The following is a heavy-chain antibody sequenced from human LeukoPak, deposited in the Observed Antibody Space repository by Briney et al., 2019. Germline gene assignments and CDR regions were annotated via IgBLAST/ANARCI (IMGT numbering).Heavy chain of an antibody. CDR2: IYYSGST. CDR3: ARLRTGYYFDY. CDR1: GGSISSGGYY. V-gene: IGHV4-61*08. J-gene: IGHJ4*02. D-gene: IGHD3-10*01. Sequence: PSETLSLTCTVSGGSISSGGYYWSWIRQPPGKGLEWIGYIYYSGSTNYNPSLKSRVTISVDTSKNQFSLKLSSVTAADTAVYYCARLRTGYYFDYWGQGTLVTVSS.